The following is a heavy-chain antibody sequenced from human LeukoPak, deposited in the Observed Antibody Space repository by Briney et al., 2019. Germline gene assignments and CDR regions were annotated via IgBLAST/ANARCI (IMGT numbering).Heavy chain of an antibody. CDR2: IYYSGST. D-gene: IGHD3-22*01. J-gene: IGHJ4*02. CDR3: ARHGRTDYYDSNPYYFDY. Sequence: SETLSLTCTVSGGSISSSSYYWGWIRQPPGKGLEWLGSIYYSGSTYYNPSLKSRVTISVDTSKNQFSLKLSSVTAADTAVYYCARHGRTDYYDSNPYYFDYWGQGTLVTVSS. V-gene: IGHV4-39*01. CDR1: GGSISSSSYY.